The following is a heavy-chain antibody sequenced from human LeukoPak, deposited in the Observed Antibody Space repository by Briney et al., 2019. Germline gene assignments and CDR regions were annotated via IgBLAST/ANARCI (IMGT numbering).Heavy chain of an antibody. J-gene: IGHJ4*02. V-gene: IGHV6-1*01. Sequence: SQTLSLTCTISGDSVSSNSAAWNWIRQSPSRGLEWLGRTYYRSKWYNDYAVSVKSRITINPDTSKNQFSLQLNSVTPEDTAVYYCARESVGLRDGYTHFDYWGQGTLVTVSS. CDR2: TYYRSKWYN. D-gene: IGHD5-24*01. CDR3: ARESVGLRDGYTHFDY. CDR1: GDSVSSNSAA.